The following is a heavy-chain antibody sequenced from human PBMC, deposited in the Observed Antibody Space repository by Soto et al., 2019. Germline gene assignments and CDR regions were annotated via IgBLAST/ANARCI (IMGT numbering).Heavy chain of an antibody. CDR3: ARFPFGGVIVLYYYGMDV. V-gene: IGHV1-8*01. Sequence: QVQLVQSGAEVKKPGASVKVSCKASGYTFTSYDINWVRQATGQGLEWMGWMNPNSGNTGYAQKFQGRVTMTRNTSISTAYMELSSLGSEDTAVYYCARFPFGGVIVLYYYGMDVWGQGTTVTVSS. CDR2: MNPNSGNT. J-gene: IGHJ6*02. CDR1: GYTFTSYD. D-gene: IGHD3-16*02.